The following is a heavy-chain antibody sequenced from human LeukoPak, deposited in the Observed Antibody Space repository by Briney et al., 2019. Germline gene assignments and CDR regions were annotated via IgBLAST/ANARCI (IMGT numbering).Heavy chain of an antibody. Sequence: SETLSLTCTVSGDSISTYYWSWIRQPAGEGLEWIGRIYTSGSTSYNPSLKSRVTMSLETSKKQFSLRLTSVTAADTAVYYCARKAKVATYFDYWGQGILVTVSS. V-gene: IGHV4-4*07. D-gene: IGHD2-15*01. CDR2: IYTSGST. J-gene: IGHJ4*02. CDR1: GDSISTYY. CDR3: ARKAKVATYFDY.